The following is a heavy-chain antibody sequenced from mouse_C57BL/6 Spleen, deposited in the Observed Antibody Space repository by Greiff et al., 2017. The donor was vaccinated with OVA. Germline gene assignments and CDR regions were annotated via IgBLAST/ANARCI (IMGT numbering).Heavy chain of an antibody. CDR3: TRGLYYSNSFAY. D-gene: IGHD2-5*01. J-gene: IGHJ3*01. CDR2: IDPETGGT. CDR1: GYTFTDYE. Sequence: LQESGAELVRPGASVTLSCKASGYTFTDYEMHWVKQTPVHGLEWIGAIDPETGGTAYNQKFKGKAILTADKSSSTAYMELRSLTSEDSAVYYCTRGLYYSNSFAYWGQGTLVTVSA. V-gene: IGHV1-15*01.